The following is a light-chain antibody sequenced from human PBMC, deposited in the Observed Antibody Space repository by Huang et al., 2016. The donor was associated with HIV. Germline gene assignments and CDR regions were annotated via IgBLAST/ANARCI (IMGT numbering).Light chain of an antibody. V-gene: IGKV3-15*01. CDR1: QNVRNN. Sequence: ETLMTQFPATLSVSPGERATLSCRASQNVRNNLAWYQQKPGQAPRPLFYEASPRATGVPGRFSASGSGIDYTLTISSLQSEDFAVYYCQQFNNWPPAFGGGTTVEIK. J-gene: IGKJ4*01. CDR2: EAS. CDR3: QQFNNWPPA.